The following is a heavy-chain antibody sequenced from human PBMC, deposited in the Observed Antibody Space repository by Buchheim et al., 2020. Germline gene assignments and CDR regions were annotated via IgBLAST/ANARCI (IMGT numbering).Heavy chain of an antibody. Sequence: QVQLQESGPGLVKPSQTLSLTCTVPGVSISSGDYYWNWIRQRPGKGLEWIGYVYYSGSTYHNLSLQSRVTISVDTSKNQFSLKLSSVSDADTAVYYCARNGEPGATSWFDPWGQGIL. V-gene: IGHV4-31*03. J-gene: IGHJ5*02. CDR3: ARNGEPGATSWFDP. CDR2: VYYSGST. D-gene: IGHD1-26*01. CDR1: GVSISSGDYY.